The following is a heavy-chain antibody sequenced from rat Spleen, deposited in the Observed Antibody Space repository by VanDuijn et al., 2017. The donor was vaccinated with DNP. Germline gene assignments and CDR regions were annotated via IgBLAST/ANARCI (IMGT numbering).Heavy chain of an antibody. V-gene: IGHV2-72*01. D-gene: IGHD1-9*01. CDR1: GFSLTTNG. CDR2: IWAGGRT. Sequence: QVQLKESGPGLVQPSQTLSLTCTVSGFSLTTNGVSWVRQPLGKGLVWMGTIWAGGRTNYNSTVQSRLSISRDTSKSQVLLKMNSLQTEDTAMYFCARWTMGITLDYWGQGVMVTVSS. CDR3: ARWTMGITLDY. J-gene: IGHJ2*01.